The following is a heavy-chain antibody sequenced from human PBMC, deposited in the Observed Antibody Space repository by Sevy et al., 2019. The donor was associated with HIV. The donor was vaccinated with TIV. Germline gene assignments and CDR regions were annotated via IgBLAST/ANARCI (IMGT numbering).Heavy chain of an antibody. J-gene: IGHJ4*02. CDR2: INGRGGST. D-gene: IGHD6-13*01. Sequence: GGSLRLSCVVSGYSFSSYAISWVRQAPGKGLEWVSTINGRGGSTSYADSVKGRFTISRDNPKNTLFLQMINLRVDDTAIDYCARPSPRIAAAASTFHDNWGQGTLVTVSS. CDR1: GYSFSSYA. V-gene: IGHV3-23*01. CDR3: ARPSPRIAAAASTFHDN.